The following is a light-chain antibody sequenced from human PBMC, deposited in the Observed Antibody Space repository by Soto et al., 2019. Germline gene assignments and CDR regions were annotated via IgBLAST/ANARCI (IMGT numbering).Light chain of an antibody. Sequence: EIVLTQSPATLSLSPGERATLSCRASQSISSSLAWYQQRPGQAPRLLIYDASNRATGIPARFSGSGSGTDFTLTISSLEPEDFALYFCQQRTNWLTFGGGTKV. CDR2: DAS. V-gene: IGKV3-11*01. J-gene: IGKJ4*01. CDR3: QQRTNWLT. CDR1: QSISSS.